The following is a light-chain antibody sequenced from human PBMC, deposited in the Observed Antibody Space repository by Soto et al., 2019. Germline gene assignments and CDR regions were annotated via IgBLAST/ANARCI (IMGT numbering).Light chain of an antibody. V-gene: IGKV1-39*01. J-gene: IGKJ3*01. CDR2: AAS. CDR3: QHSFTAPRT. CDR1: QNIRTY. Sequence: DIQMTQSPSSLSASVGERVTITCRASQNIRTYLNWYQQKPGKAPELLIYAASSLHSGVPSRFSGSGSGTDFTLPISSLQPGDFATYFCQHSFTAPRTFGPGTKVDIE.